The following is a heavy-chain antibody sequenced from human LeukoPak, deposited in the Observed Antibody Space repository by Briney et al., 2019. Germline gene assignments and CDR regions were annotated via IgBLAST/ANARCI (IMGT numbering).Heavy chain of an antibody. V-gene: IGHV1-8*01. J-gene: IGHJ4*02. Sequence: ASVKVSCKASGYTFTSYDINWVRQATGQGFEWMGWMNPNSGNTGYVQKFQGRVTMTRNTSISTAYMELSSLRSEDTAVYYCARGLYYDFWSGYDYWGQGTLVTVSS. CDR3: ARGLYYDFWSGYDY. CDR1: GYTFTSYD. D-gene: IGHD3-3*01. CDR2: MNPNSGNT.